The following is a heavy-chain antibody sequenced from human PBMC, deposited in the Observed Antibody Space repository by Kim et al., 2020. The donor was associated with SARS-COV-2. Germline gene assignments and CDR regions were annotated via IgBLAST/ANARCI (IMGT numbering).Heavy chain of an antibody. Sequence: ASVKVSCKVSGYTLTELSMHWVRQAPGKGLEWMGGFDPEDGETIYPQKFKGRVTMTEDTSTETAYMELSSLRSEDTAVYYCATGVAVAGRSSDYYYYYGMDVWGQGTTVTVSS. CDR3: ATGVAVAGRSSDYYYYYGMDV. J-gene: IGHJ6*02. V-gene: IGHV1-24*01. D-gene: IGHD6-19*01. CDR1: GYTLTELS. CDR2: FDPEDGET.